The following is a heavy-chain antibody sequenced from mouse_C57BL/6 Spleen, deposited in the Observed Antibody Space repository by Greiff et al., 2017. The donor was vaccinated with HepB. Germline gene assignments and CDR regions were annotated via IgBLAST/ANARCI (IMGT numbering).Heavy chain of an antibody. J-gene: IGHJ3*01. CDR2: IDPSDSET. CDR3: TRALTYDYDAAWFAY. Sequence: QVQLQQPGAELVRPGSSVKLSCKASGYTFTSYWMHWVKQRPIQGLEWIGNIDPSDSETHYNQKFKDKATLTVDKSSSTAYMQLSSLPSEDSAVYYCTRALTYDYDAAWFAYWGQGTLVTVSA. V-gene: IGHV1-52*01. CDR1: GYTFTSYW. D-gene: IGHD2-4*01.